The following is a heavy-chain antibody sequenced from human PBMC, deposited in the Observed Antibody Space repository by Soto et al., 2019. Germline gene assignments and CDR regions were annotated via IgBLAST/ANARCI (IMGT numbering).Heavy chain of an antibody. D-gene: IGHD6-6*01. J-gene: IGHJ6*02. CDR3: ARVMSSSVPALNYGMDV. CDR1: GFTFSSYA. V-gene: IGHV3-30-3*01. CDR2: ISYDGSNK. Sequence: PGGSLRLSCAASGFTFSSYAMHWVRQAPGKGLEWVAVISYDGSNKYYADSVMGRFTISRDNSKNTLYLQMNSLRAEDTAVYYCARVMSSSVPALNYGMDVWGQGTTVTVSS.